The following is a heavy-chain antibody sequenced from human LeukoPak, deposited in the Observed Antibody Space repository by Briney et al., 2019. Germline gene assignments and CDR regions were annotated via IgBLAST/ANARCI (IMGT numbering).Heavy chain of an antibody. J-gene: IGHJ4*02. Sequence: SETLSLTCTVSGGSISSGDYYWSWIRQPPGKGLEWIGYIYYSGSTYYNPSLKSRVTISVDTSKNQFSLKLSSVTVADTAVYYCARGEYYYDSSGYLFFDYWGQGTLVTVSS. V-gene: IGHV4-30-4*01. D-gene: IGHD3-22*01. CDR3: ARGEYYYDSSGYLFFDY. CDR1: GGSISSGDYY. CDR2: IYYSGST.